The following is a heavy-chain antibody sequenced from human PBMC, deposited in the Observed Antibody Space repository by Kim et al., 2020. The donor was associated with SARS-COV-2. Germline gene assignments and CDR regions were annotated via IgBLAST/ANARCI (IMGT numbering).Heavy chain of an antibody. D-gene: IGHD3-22*01. V-gene: IGHV3-7*01. CDR2: IKQDGSEK. CDR3: AGDPQGPHFYDSTGYLDY. Sequence: GGSLRLSCAASGFTFSNYWMTWVRQAPGKGLEWVANIKQDGSEKYYVDSVKGRFTISRDNAKNSLFLQMNSLRAEDTAVYYCAGDPQGPHFYDSTGYLDYWGRGTLVTGSP. CDR1: GFTFSNYW. J-gene: IGHJ4*02.